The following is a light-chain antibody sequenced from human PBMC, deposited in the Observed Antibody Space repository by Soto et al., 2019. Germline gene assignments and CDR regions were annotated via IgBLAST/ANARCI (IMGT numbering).Light chain of an antibody. CDR1: QSIDRW. CDR3: QQYDNYKPLT. J-gene: IGKJ4*01. Sequence: DIQMTQSPSTLPASVGDRVTITCRASQSIDRWVAWYQQKPGKAPKLLIFDASSLESGTPSRSSGRRSGTQFTLTINGLQPDDFATYYCQQYDNYKPLTFGGGTKVDIK. V-gene: IGKV1-5*01. CDR2: DAS.